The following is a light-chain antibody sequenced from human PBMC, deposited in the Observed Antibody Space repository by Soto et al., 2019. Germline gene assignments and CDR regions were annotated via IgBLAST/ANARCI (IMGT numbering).Light chain of an antibody. CDR2: EVS. CDR1: SSDVGGYNY. Sequence: QSALTQPPSASGSPGQSVTISCTGTSSDVGGYNYVSWYQQHPGKAPKLMISEVSKRPSGVPDRFSGSKSGNTASLTVSGLQAEDEADDYCSSCAGNNKLVFGGGTKLPVL. CDR3: SSCAGNNKLV. V-gene: IGLV2-8*01. J-gene: IGLJ2*01.